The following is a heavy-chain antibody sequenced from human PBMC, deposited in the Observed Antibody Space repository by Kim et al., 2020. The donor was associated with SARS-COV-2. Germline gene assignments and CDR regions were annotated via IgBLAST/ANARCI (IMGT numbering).Heavy chain of an antibody. V-gene: IGHV3-48*02. J-gene: IGHJ4*02. CDR3: VRVGPSGYTGYY. CDR1: GFTFSIYS. Sequence: GGSLRLSCAASGFTFSIYSIDWVRRAPGKGLEWIIYISSTSRNIYYADSVKGRFTVSRDNAENSVYLQMDSLTDEDTAIYYYVRVGPSGYTGYYWGQGTPVTVSS. CDR2: ISSTSRNI. D-gene: IGHD5-12*01.